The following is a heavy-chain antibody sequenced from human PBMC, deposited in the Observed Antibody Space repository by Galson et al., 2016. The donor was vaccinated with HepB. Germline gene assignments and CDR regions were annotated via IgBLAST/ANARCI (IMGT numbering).Heavy chain of an antibody. CDR2: ITGSDGST. Sequence: SLRLSCAASGFTFTNYAMSWVRQAPGKGLEWVSGITGSDGSTRYADSVKCRFIISRDNSKNTLYLQMDSLRAEDTAVYYCAKGSNGWTKFIDFWGQGTLVTVSS. V-gene: IGHV3-23*01. J-gene: IGHJ4*02. CDR1: GFTFTNYA. CDR3: AKGSNGWTKFIDF. D-gene: IGHD6-19*01.